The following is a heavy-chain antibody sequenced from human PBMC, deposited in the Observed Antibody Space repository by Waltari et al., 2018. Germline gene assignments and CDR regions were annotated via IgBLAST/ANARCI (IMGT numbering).Heavy chain of an antibody. D-gene: IGHD2-15*01. Sequence: QVQLQQWGAGLLKPSETLSLTCAVYGGSFSGYYWSWIRQPPGKGLAGIGEIKHSGSTNDTPSLKSRVTIAVDTSKNQFALKLSSVTAADTAVYDCARGFVSDWFDPWGQGTLVTVSS. CDR1: GGSFSGYY. V-gene: IGHV4-34*01. CDR2: IKHSGST. CDR3: ARGFVSDWFDP. J-gene: IGHJ5*02.